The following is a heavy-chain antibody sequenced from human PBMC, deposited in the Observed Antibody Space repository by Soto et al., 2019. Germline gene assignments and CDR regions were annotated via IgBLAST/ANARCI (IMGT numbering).Heavy chain of an antibody. Sequence: EVQLVESGGGLVQPGGSLRLSCAASGFTFSSYWMHWVRQAPGKGLVWVSRINSDGSNTNYADSVKGRFTISRDNAKSTLYLQMNSLRADDTAVYYCANAGFNWYFDLWGRGTLVTVSS. D-gene: IGHD3-3*01. CDR2: INSDGSNT. V-gene: IGHV3-74*01. CDR1: GFTFSSYW. CDR3: ANAGFNWYFDL. J-gene: IGHJ2*01.